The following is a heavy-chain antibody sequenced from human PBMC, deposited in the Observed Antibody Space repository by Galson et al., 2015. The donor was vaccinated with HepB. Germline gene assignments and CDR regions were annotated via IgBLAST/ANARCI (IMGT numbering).Heavy chain of an antibody. D-gene: IGHD2-15*01. V-gene: IGHV4-4*02. CDR1: GDSIRSSNW. CDR3: AREGSVHADAFDI. Sequence: LSLTCAVSGDSIRSSNWWSWVRQPPGKGLEWIGEIYNSGTTNYNPSLKSRVTISIDKSKNDFSLKLNPVTAADTAVYYCAREGSVHADAFDIWGQGTMVIVSS. J-gene: IGHJ3*02. CDR2: IYNSGTT.